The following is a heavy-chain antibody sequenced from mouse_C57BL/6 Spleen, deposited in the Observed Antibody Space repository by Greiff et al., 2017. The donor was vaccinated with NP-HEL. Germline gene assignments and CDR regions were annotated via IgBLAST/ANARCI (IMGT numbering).Heavy chain of an antibody. V-gene: IGHV5-16*01. CDR1: GFTFSDYY. J-gene: IGHJ4*01. CDR2: INYDGSST. D-gene: IGHD1-1*01. CDR3: ARGCNYGSYYYAMDY. Sequence: EVQLVESEGGLVQPGSSMKLSCTASGFTFSDYYMAWVRQVPEKGLEWVANINYDGSSTYYLDSLKSRFIISRDNAKNILYLQMSSLKSEDTATYYCARGCNYGSYYYAMDYWGQGTSVTVSS.